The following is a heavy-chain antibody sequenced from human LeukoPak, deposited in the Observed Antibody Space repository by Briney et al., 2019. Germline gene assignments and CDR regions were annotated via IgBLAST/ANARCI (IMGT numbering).Heavy chain of an antibody. V-gene: IGHV4-39*01. J-gene: IGHJ5*02. CDR1: GGSISSSSYY. D-gene: IGHD2-2*01. Sequence: SETLSLTCTVSGGSISSSSYYWGWIRQPPGKGLEWIGSIYYSGSTYYNPSLRSRVTISVDTSKNQFSLKLSSVTAADTAVYYCARGYCSSTSCREYNWFDPWGQGTLVTVSS. CDR3: ARGYCSSTSCREYNWFDP. CDR2: IYYSGST.